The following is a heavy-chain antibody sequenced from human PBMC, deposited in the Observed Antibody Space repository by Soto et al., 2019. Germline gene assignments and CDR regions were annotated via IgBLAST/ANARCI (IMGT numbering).Heavy chain of an antibody. D-gene: IGHD2-15*01. CDR3: AITCSGGSCRNDY. Sequence: PSETLSLTCAVYVGSFSGYYWSWIRQPPGKGLEWIGEINHSGSTNYNPSLKSRVTISVDTSKNQFSLKLSSVTAADTAVYYCAITCSGGSCRNDYWGQGTLVTVSS. V-gene: IGHV4-34*01. CDR2: INHSGST. CDR1: VGSFSGYY. J-gene: IGHJ4*02.